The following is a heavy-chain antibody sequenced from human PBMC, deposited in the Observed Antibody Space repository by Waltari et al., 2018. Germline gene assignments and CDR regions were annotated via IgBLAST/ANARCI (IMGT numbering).Heavy chain of an antibody. Sequence: QVQVQESGPGLVKPSATLSLTCTVSGVSIRNYYSSWLLQPAGKGLDWIGRIYLSGATHYNPSLKSRVTMSVDRSKNQFSRKMISVTAADTAVYYCASVSLGCFDYWGQGTLVTVSS. V-gene: IGHV4-4*07. CDR1: GVSIRNYY. D-gene: IGHD7-27*01. CDR3: ASVSLGCFDY. J-gene: IGHJ4*02. CDR2: IYLSGAT.